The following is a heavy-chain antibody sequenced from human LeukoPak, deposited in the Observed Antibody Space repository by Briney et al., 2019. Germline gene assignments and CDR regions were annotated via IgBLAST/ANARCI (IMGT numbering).Heavy chain of an antibody. CDR3: ARDFSYSSSPLGFDP. CDR2: IYYSGST. CDR1: GGSISSYY. D-gene: IGHD6-13*01. V-gene: IGHV4-59*12. Sequence: SETLSLTCTVSGGSISSYYWSWIRQPPGKGLEWIGYIYYSGSTNYNPSLKSRVTMSIDTSKNQFSLKLSSVTAADTAVYYCARDFSYSSSPLGFDPWGQGTLVTVSS. J-gene: IGHJ5*02.